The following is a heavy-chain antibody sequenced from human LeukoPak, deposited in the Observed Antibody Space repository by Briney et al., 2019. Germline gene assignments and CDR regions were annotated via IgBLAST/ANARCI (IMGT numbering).Heavy chain of an antibody. Sequence: GGSLRISCAASGFTFSSYAMSWVRQAPGKGLEWVSAISGSGGSTYYADSVKGRFTISRDNSKNTLYLQMNSLRAEDTAVYYCAKLSSYYGSGSYSFFDYWGQGTLVTVSS. J-gene: IGHJ4*02. CDR3: AKLSSYYGSGSYSFFDY. D-gene: IGHD3-10*01. CDR2: ISGSGGST. CDR1: GFTFSSYA. V-gene: IGHV3-23*01.